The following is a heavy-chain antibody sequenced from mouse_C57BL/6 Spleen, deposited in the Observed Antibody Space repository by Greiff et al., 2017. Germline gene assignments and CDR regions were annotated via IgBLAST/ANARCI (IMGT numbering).Heavy chain of an antibody. CDR2: INPSTGGT. D-gene: IGHD1-1*01. CDR3: ARRYYGSYWYFDV. Sequence: VQLKESGPELVKPGASVKISCKASGYSFTGYYMNWVKQSPEKSLEWIGEINPSTGGTTYNQKFKAKATLTVDKSSSTAYMQLKSLTSEDSAVYYCARRYYGSYWYFDVWGTGTTVTVSS. J-gene: IGHJ1*03. V-gene: IGHV1-42*01. CDR1: GYSFTGYY.